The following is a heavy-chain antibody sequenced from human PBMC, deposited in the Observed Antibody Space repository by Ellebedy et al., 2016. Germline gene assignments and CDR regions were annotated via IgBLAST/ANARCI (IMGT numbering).Heavy chain of an antibody. J-gene: IGHJ3*01. CDR3: AKWNGGWYAFDV. CDR1: GGSVSSDY. V-gene: IGHV4-59*02. D-gene: IGHD6-19*01. CDR2: VFHTGAT. Sequence: SETLSLTCNVSGGSVSSDYWNWIRRPPGKGLEWIGYVFHTGATLLNPSLKSRVTMSVDTSKSQFSLRLTSVTAADTAVYYCAKWNGGWYAFDVWGQGTMVTVSS.